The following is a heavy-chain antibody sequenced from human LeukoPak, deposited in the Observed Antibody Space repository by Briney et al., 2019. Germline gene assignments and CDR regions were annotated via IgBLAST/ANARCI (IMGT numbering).Heavy chain of an antibody. J-gene: IGHJ4*02. V-gene: IGHV1-24*01. Sequence: ASVKVSRRVSGHTLSEVTMHWVRQAPGKGLEWMGGFDPENDERMYARKFRGRVTMTEDTSTDTAYMELSSLRSEDTAVYFCATEMTSVVPDYWGQGTLVTVSS. CDR2: FDPENDER. CDR1: GHTLSEVT. D-gene: IGHD4-11*01. CDR3: ATEMTSVVPDY.